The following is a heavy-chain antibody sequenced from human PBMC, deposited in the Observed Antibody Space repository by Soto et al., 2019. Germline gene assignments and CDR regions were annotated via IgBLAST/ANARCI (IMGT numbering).Heavy chain of an antibody. Sequence: ASVKVSCKVSGYTLTELSMHWVRQAPGKGLEWMGGFDPEDGETIYAQKFQGRVTMTEDTSTDTAYMELSSLRSEDTAVYYCATDHALGLSNYYYGMDVWGQGTTVTVSS. CDR2: FDPEDGET. J-gene: IGHJ6*02. V-gene: IGHV1-24*01. CDR1: GYTLTELS. CDR3: ATDHALGLSNYYYGMDV. D-gene: IGHD3-16*01.